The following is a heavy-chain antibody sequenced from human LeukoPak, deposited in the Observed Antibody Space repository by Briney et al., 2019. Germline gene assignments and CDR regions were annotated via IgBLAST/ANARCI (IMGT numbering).Heavy chain of an antibody. V-gene: IGHV3-66*01. CDR2: IYNNGRT. D-gene: IGHD1-26*01. CDR1: GFTVSSNN. Sequence: GGSLRLSCAASGFTVSSNNMSWVRQAPGKGLEWVSVIYNNGRTLYSDYVRSRFTVSTDNSNNTLYPQKNSLRAENTAVYYCARGYRSLDYWAKGPLVTVSS. J-gene: IGHJ4*02. CDR3: ARGYRSLDY.